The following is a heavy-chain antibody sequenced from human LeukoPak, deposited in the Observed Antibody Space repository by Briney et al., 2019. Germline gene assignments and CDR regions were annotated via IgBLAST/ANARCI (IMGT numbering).Heavy chain of an antibody. CDR2: INPNSGGT. CDR3: ARVLYYYDSSRYPRPLESTPDELYYFDY. Sequence: ASVKVSCKASGYTFTGYYMHWVRQAPGQGLEWMGWINPNSGGTNYAQKFQGRVTMTRDTSISTAYMDLSRLRSDDTAVYYCARVLYYYDSSRYPRPLESTPDELYYFDYWGQGTLVTVSS. CDR1: GYTFTGYY. V-gene: IGHV1-2*02. J-gene: IGHJ4*02. D-gene: IGHD3-22*01.